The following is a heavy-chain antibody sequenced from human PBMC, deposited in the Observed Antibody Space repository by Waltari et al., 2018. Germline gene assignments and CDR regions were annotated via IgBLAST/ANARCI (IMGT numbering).Heavy chain of an antibody. CDR3: ATAYSSGWYDWFDP. CDR1: GGTFSSYA. D-gene: IGHD6-19*01. Sequence: QVQLVQSGAEVKKPGSSVKVSCKASGGTFSSYAISWVRQAPGQGLEWMGWINPNSGGTNYAQKFQGRVTMTRDTSISTAYMELSRLRSDDTAVYYCATAYSSGWYDWFDPWGQGTLVTVSS. V-gene: IGHV1-2*02. J-gene: IGHJ5*02. CDR2: INPNSGGT.